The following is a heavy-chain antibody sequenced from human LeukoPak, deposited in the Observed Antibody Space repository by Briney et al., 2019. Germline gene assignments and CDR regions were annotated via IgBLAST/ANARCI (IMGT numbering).Heavy chain of an antibody. V-gene: IGHV3-23*01. J-gene: IGHJ4*02. CDR3: AKEGDFYDILTDY. Sequence: SGGSLRLSCAASGSAVSSNYMSWVRQAPGKGLEWVSGISGSGGSTYYADSVKGRFTISRDNSKNTLYLQMNSLRAEDTAVYYCAKEGDFYDILTDYWGQGTLVTVSS. D-gene: IGHD3-9*01. CDR2: ISGSGGST. CDR1: GSAVSSNY.